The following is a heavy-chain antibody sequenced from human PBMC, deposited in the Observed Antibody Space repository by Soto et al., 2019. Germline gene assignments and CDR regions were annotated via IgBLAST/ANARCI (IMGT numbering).Heavy chain of an antibody. D-gene: IGHD3-22*01. V-gene: IGHV3-21*01. Sequence: PGGSLRLSCAASGFTFSSYSLNWVRQAPGKGLEWVSFISSSSSYIYYAGSVKGRFTISRDNAKNSLYLQMNSLRAEDTAVYYCARGWEYYDSSGYYGYWGQGTLVTVSS. CDR1: GFTFSSYS. CDR3: ARGWEYYDSSGYYGY. CDR2: ISSSSSYI. J-gene: IGHJ4*02.